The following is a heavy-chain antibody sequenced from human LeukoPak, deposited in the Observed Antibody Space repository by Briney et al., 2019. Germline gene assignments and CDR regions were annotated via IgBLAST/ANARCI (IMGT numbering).Heavy chain of an antibody. CDR1: GGSISSGSYY. J-gene: IGHJ4*02. V-gene: IGHV4-61*01. D-gene: IGHD3-10*01. CDR3: ARWNYYGSGSSDY. Sequence: SQTLSLTCTVSGGSISSGSYYWSWIRQPPGKGLEWIGYIYYSGSTNYNPSLKSRVTISVDTSKNQFSLKLSSVTAADTAVYYCARWNYYGSGSSDYWGQGTLVTVSS. CDR2: IYYSGST.